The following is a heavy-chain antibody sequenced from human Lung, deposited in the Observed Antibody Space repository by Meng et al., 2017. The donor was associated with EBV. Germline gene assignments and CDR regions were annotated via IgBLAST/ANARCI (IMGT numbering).Heavy chain of an antibody. CDR1: GGTFRSDA. CDR3: ASESGRGFTPDY. D-gene: IGHD3-10*01. CDR2: LIPMSGAP. V-gene: IGHV1-69*01. Sequence: QVQVGQSGGEVKRPGSSVKVSCKTSGGTFRSDAVSWVRQAPGQGLEWMGGLIPMSGAPHYPQKFQARVTIIADESTSTHYMELSSLRSEDTAVYYCASESGRGFTPDYWGQGTLVTVSS. J-gene: IGHJ4*02.